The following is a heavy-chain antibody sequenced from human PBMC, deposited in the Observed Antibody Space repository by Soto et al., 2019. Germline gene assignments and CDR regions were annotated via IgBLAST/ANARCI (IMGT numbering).Heavy chain of an antibody. D-gene: IGHD3-10*01. CDR3: AKDQGSGSYYRYFDY. Sequence: GSLSLSCAASGFTFSSYAMSWVRQAPGKGLEWVSAISGSGGSTYYADSVKGRFTISRDNSKNTLYLQMNSLRAEDTAVYYCAKDQGSGSYYRYFDYWGQGTLVNVSS. J-gene: IGHJ4*02. CDR1: GFTFSSYA. V-gene: IGHV3-23*01. CDR2: ISGSGGST.